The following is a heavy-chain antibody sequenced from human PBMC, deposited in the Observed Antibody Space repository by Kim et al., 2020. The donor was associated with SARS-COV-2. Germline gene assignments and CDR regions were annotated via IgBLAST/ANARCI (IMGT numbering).Heavy chain of an antibody. J-gene: IGHJ6*02. CDR3: VRGPPAYHYFGMDV. CDR2: TFYRSQWFH. V-gene: IGHV6-1*01. CDR1: GDSVSSDSVA. Sequence: SQTLSLTCVISGDSVSSDSVAWHWIRQSPSRGLEWLTRTFYRSQWFHDYAVSVRGRITVSPDTSKNQLSLQLNSVTLEDTAVYFCVRGPPAYHYFGMDVWGQGTTVTVS.